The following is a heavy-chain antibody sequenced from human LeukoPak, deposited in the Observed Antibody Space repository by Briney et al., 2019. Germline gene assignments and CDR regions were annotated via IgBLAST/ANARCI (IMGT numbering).Heavy chain of an antibody. Sequence: SETLSLTCAVYGGSFSGYYWSWIRQPPGKGLEWIGEINHSGSTNYNPSLKSRVTISVDTSKNQFSLKLSSVTAADTAVYYCARAGTMGCLRWGQGTLVTVSS. V-gene: IGHV4-34*01. CDR3: ARAGTMGCLR. D-gene: IGHD5/OR15-5a*01. CDR1: GGSFSGYY. J-gene: IGHJ4*02. CDR2: INHSGST.